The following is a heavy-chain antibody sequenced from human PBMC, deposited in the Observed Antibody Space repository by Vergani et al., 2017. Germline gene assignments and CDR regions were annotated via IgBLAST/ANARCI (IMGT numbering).Heavy chain of an antibody. CDR3: ARDIRYCSSTXWCAPDWGWGEFNY. D-gene: IGHD2-2*01. J-gene: IGHJ4*02. Sequence: EVQLVESGGGLVKPGGSLRLSCAASGFTFSSYSMNWVRQATGKGLEWVSSISSSSSYIYYADSVKGRFTISRDNAKNSRYLQMNSLRAEDTAVYYCARDIRYCSSTXWCAPDWGWGEFNYWGQGTLVTVSS. CDR1: GFTFSSYS. CDR2: ISSSSSYI. V-gene: IGHV3-21*01.